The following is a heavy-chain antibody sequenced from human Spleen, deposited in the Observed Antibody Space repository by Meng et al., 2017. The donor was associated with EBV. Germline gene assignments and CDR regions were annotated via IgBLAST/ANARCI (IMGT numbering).Heavy chain of an antibody. Sequence: GGEIKMRGAAVNVSRNAYGYPFRDYYMHWVRQAPGQGLGWMGIIDAGGGTTGYEPKFQGRVTMTRDTSTSTVYMELSSLRSEDTAVYYRAIGITFFGVVRSWGQGTLVTVSS. CDR3: AIGITFFGVVRS. CDR1: GYPFRDYY. CDR2: IDAGGGTT. V-gene: IGHV1-46*01. J-gene: IGHJ4*02. D-gene: IGHD3-3*01.